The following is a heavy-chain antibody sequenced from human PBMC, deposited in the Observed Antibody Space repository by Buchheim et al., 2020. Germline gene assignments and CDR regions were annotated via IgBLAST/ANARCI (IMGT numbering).Heavy chain of an antibody. CDR3: ARESSEGVPAAMAGLFDY. Sequence: QVQLQESGPGLVKPSQTLSLTCTVSGGSISSGGYYWSWIRQPPGKGLEWIGYIYYSGSPYYTPSLKRRVTISVDTSKNQFSLKLSSVTAADTAVYYCARESSEGVPAAMAGLFDYWGQGTL. CDR1: GGSISSGGYY. V-gene: IGHV4-31*03. D-gene: IGHD2-2*01. J-gene: IGHJ4*02. CDR2: IYYSGSP.